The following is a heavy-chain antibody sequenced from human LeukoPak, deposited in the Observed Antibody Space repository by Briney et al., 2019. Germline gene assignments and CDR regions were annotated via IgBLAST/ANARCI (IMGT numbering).Heavy chain of an antibody. CDR2: IYPGDSDT. Sequence: GESLKISCKGSGYSFTSYLIGWVRQIPGKGLEWMGIIYPGDSDTRYSPSFQGQVTISADKSISTAYLQWSSPKASVTAMDDCARQGDFDCPIGGDYWGQGTLVTVSS. V-gene: IGHV5-51*01. CDR1: GYSFTSYL. D-gene: IGHD3-9*01. J-gene: IGHJ4*02. CDR3: ARQGDFDCPIGGDY.